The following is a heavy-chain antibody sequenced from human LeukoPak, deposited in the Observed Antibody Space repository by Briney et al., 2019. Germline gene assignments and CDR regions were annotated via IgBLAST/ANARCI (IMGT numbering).Heavy chain of an antibody. CDR2: INAGNGNT. J-gene: IGHJ5*02. V-gene: IGHV1-3*01. CDR1: GYTFTSYA. D-gene: IGHD6-6*01. Sequence: ASVKVSCKASGYTFTSYAMHWVRQAPGQRLEWIGWINAGNGNTKYSQKFQGRVTITRDTSASTAYMELSSLRSEDTAVYYCARSGGIAARPARFDPWGQGTLVTVSS. CDR3: ARSGGIAARPARFDP.